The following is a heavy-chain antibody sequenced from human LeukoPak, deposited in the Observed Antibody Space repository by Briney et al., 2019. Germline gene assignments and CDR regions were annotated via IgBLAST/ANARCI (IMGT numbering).Heavy chain of an antibody. CDR3: ARALPAALNWFDP. CDR1: GGSLSSSTYY. J-gene: IGHJ5*02. CDR2: IYYSGTT. Sequence: PSETLSLTCTVSGGSLSSSTYYWGWIRQPPGKGLEWIGSIYYSGTTYYNPSLKSRVTISVDTSKNQFSLKLSSVTAADTAVYYCARALPAALNWFDPWGQGTLVTVSS. D-gene: IGHD2-2*01. V-gene: IGHV4-39*07.